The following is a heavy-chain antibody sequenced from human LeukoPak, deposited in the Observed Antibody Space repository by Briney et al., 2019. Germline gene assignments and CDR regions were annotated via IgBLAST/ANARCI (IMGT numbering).Heavy chain of an antibody. CDR1: GGTFSSYA. Sequence: ASVKVSCKASGGTFSSYAISWVRQAPGQGLEWMGRIIPILGIANYAQKFQGRVTITADKSTSTAYMELSSLRSEDTAVYYCARGPYYYDSSGYFEKDYWGQGTLVTVSS. CDR2: IIPILGIA. CDR3: ARGPYYYDSSGYFEKDY. D-gene: IGHD3-22*01. V-gene: IGHV1-69*04. J-gene: IGHJ4*02.